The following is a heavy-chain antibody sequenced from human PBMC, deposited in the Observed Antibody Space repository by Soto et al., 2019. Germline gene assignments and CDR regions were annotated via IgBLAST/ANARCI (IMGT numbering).Heavy chain of an antibody. CDR3: ASAAAYCSSTSCYRFDY. CDR2: IDPSGGST. J-gene: IGHJ4*02. V-gene: IGHV1-46*01. CDR1: GSTLTNYY. Sequence: GALVKVSCKASGSTLTNYYIHWVRQAPGHGLEWVGTIDPSGGSTTYAQRFQGRVTMTRDTSTSTVYMELSSLRSEDTAVFYCASAAAYCSSTSCYRFDYWGLGTLVTVSS. D-gene: IGHD2-2*01.